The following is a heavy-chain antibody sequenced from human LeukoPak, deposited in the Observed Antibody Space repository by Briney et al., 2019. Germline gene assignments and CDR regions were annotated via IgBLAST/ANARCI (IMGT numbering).Heavy chain of an antibody. J-gene: IGHJ3*02. V-gene: IGHV1-2*02. CDR3: ARDPRGYSSCWYSGAFDI. Sequence: ASVKVSCKASGYTFTGYYMHWVRQAPGQGLEWMGWINPNSGGTNYAQKFQGRVTMTRDTSISTAYMELSRLRSDDTAVYYCARDPRGYSSCWYSGAFDIWGQGTMVTVPS. CDR1: GYTFTGYY. D-gene: IGHD6-19*01. CDR2: INPNSGGT.